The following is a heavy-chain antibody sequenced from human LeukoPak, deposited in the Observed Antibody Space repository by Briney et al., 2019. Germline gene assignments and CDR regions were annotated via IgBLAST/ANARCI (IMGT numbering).Heavy chain of an antibody. CDR1: GYTFTTYD. CDR3: ARLGTGTRSFDS. J-gene: IGHJ4*02. V-gene: IGHV1-18*01. CDR2: ISAYNGYT. D-gene: IGHD1/OR15-1a*01. Sequence: ASVKVFCKTSGYTFTTYDINWVRQAPGQGLEWMGRISAYNGYTNYGQKFQGRVTMTTDTSTNTAYMELRSLRSDDTAVYYCARLGTGTRSFDSWGQGTLVTVSS.